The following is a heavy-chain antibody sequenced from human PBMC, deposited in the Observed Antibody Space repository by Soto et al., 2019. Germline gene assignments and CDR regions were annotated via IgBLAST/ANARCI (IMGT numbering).Heavy chain of an antibody. V-gene: IGHV4-34*01. J-gene: IGHJ5*02. D-gene: IGHD2-2*01. CDR2: INHSGST. Sequence: QVQLQQWGAGLLKPSETLSLTCAVYGGSFSGYYWSWIRQPPGKGLEWIGEINHSGSTNYNPSLKGRVTILVDTSKNQFSLKLSSVTAADTAVYYCARGMVPAAMGGPNWFDPWGQGTLVTVSS. CDR3: ARGMVPAAMGGPNWFDP. CDR1: GGSFSGYY.